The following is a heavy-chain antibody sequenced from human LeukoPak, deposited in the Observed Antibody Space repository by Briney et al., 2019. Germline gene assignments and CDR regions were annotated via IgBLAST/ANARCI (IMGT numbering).Heavy chain of an antibody. CDR2: IYYSGST. CDR1: GESFDGYY. V-gene: IGHV4-34*01. Sequence: SETLSLTCAVYGESFDGYYWSWIRQSPGKGLEWIGSIYYSGSTYYDPSLKSRVTISVDTSKNQFSLKVSSVTAADTAVYYCARDRGSMIVVVPDAFDIWGQGTMVTVSS. CDR3: ARDRGSMIVVVPDAFDI. J-gene: IGHJ3*02. D-gene: IGHD3-22*01.